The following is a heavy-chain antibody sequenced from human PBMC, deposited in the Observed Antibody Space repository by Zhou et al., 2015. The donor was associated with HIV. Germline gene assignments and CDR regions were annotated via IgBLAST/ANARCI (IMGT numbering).Heavy chain of an antibody. J-gene: IGHJ4*02. D-gene: IGHD4-17*01. V-gene: IGHV1-69*08. CDR1: GGTFSSYT. CDR3: ARDSPYDYGDYQIPFDY. Sequence: QVQLVQSGAEVKKPGSSVKVSCKASGGTFSSYTISWVRQAPGQGLEWMGRIIPILGIANYAQKFQGRVTITADKSTSTAYMELSSLRSEVTAVYYCARDSPYDYGDYQIPFDYWGQGTLVTVSS. CDR2: IIPILGIA.